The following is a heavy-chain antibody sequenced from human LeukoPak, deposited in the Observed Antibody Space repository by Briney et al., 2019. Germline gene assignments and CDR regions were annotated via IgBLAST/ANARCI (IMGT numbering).Heavy chain of an antibody. Sequence: SETLSLTCTVSGGSISSIRQPPGKGLGGFGNIYYSGSTNYNPSLKSRVTISVDTSKNQFSLKLSSVTAADTAVYYCARGTGTTFYYYYGMDVWGQGTTVTVSS. J-gene: IGHJ6*02. CDR3: ARGTGTTFYYYYGMDV. CDR1: GGSISS. V-gene: IGHV4-59*01. CDR2: IYYSGST. D-gene: IGHD1-1*01.